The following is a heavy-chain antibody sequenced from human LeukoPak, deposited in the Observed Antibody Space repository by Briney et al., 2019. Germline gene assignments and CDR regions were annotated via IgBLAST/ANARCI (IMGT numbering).Heavy chain of an antibody. CDR3: ARSLGYCSSTSCYYYYGMDV. Sequence: ASVKVSCKASGYTFTSYYMHWVRQAPGQGLEWMGIINPSGGSTSYAQKFQGRVTMTRDTSTSTVYMELSRLRSDDTAVYYCARSLGYCSSTSCYYYYGMDVWGQGTTVTVSS. J-gene: IGHJ6*02. CDR2: INPSGGST. V-gene: IGHV1-46*01. CDR1: GYTFTSYY. D-gene: IGHD2-2*01.